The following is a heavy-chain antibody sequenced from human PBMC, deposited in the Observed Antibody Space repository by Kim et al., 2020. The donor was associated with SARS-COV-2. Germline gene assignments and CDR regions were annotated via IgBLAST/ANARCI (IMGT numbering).Heavy chain of an antibody. Sequence: SVKVSCKASGGTFSSYAISWVRQAPGQGLEWMGGIIPIFGTANYAQKFQGRVTITADESTSTAYMELSSLRSEDTAVYYCAREGLVVAATFVWQIYGMDLWGQGTTVTVSS. D-gene: IGHD2-15*01. CDR1: GGTFSSYA. CDR2: IIPIFGTA. J-gene: IGHJ6*02. V-gene: IGHV1-69*13. CDR3: AREGLVVAATFVWQIYGMDL.